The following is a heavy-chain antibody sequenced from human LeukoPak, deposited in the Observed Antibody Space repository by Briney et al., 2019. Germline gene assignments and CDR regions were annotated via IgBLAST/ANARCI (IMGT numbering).Heavy chain of an antibody. V-gene: IGHV3-30*04. CDR2: ISYDGSNK. CDR3: AREGGSGWSFDY. J-gene: IGHJ4*02. D-gene: IGHD6-19*01. Sequence: GGSLRLSCAASGFTFSSYAMHWVRQAPGKGLEWVAVISYDGSNKYYADSVKGRFTISRDNSKNTLYLQMNSLRAEGTAVYYCAREGGSGWSFDYWGQGTLVTVSS. CDR1: GFTFSSYA.